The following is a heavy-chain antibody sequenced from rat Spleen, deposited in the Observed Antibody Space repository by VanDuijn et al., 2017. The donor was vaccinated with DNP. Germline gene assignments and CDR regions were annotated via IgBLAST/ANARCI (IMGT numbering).Heavy chain of an antibody. CDR3: AWPST. Sequence: EVQILESGGGSVQPGNSLKLSCVTSGFTFSTAWMYWYRQFPEKRLEWVARIKPKSNNYATDYTESVKGRFTISRDDSKSSIYLQMKNLKEEDTASYYCAWPSTWGQGVMVTVSS. D-gene: IGHD1-10*01. CDR2: IKPKSNNYAT. J-gene: IGHJ2*01. V-gene: IGHV6-6*01. CDR1: GFTFSTAW.